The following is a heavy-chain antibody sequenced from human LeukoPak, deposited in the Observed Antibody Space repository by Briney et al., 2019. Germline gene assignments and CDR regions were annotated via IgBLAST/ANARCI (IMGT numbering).Heavy chain of an antibody. CDR3: ARDYLNYYDT. CDR2: ISWNSGSI. V-gene: IGHV3-9*01. Sequence: PGRSLRLSCAASGFTFDDYAMHWVRQAPGKGLEWVSGISWNSGSIGYADSVKGRFTISRDNAKNSLYLQMNSLRAEDTAVYYCARDYLNYYDTWGQGTLVTVSS. CDR1: GFTFDDYA. D-gene: IGHD3-22*01. J-gene: IGHJ5*02.